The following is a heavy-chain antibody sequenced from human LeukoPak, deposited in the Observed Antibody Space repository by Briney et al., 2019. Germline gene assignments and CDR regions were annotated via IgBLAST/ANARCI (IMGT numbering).Heavy chain of an antibody. CDR2: ISAYNGNT. V-gene: IGHV1-18*01. CDR3: ARRIAGGNWFDP. D-gene: IGHD1-14*01. CDR1: GYTLRSYG. J-gene: IGHJ5*02. Sequence: ASVKVSCKASGYTLRSYGITWVRQAPGQGLEWMGWISAYNGNTNYAQKLQGRVTMTTDTSTSTAYMELRSLRSDDTAVYYCARRIAGGNWFDPWGQGTLVTVSS.